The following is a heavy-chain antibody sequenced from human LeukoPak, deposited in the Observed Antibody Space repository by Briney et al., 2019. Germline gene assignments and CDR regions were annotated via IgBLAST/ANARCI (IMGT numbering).Heavy chain of an antibody. J-gene: IGHJ4*02. CDR2: IYHSGST. V-gene: IGHV4-4*02. D-gene: IGHD5-24*01. CDR3: ASVKFSRDGCIGFDY. Sequence: SETLSLTCAVSGGSISSSNWWSWVRQPPGKGLEWIGEIYHSGSTNYNPSLKSRVTISVDKSKNQFSLKLSSVTAADTAVYYCASVKFSRDGCIGFDYWGQGTLVTVSS. CDR1: GGSISSSNW.